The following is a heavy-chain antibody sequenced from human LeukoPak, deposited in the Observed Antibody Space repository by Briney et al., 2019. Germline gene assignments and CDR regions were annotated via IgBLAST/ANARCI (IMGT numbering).Heavy chain of an antibody. V-gene: IGHV3-11*01. CDR2: ISSTSPSAI. CDR3: AGHARGSFLVY. CDR1: GFSFSDYY. J-gene: IGHJ4*02. D-gene: IGHD6-6*01. Sequence: GGSMRLSCAASGFSFSDYYMSWNRQAPGKGLEWVSLISSTSPSAISYGDSVKGRFTTSRDNGRNSLFLQMNSLRAEDTATYYCAGHARGSFLVYWGQGILVTVST.